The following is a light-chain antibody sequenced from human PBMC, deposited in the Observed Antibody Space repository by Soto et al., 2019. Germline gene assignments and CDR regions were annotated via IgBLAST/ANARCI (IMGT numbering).Light chain of an antibody. V-gene: IGKV1-5*03. CDR2: KAS. Sequence: DIQMTQSPSTLSASVGDRVTITCRASQSLNNWLAWLQQKPGKAPTLLIYKASGLESGVPSRFSGSGSGTEFTLSITSLQPDDFSTYYCQQYNTYPWTFGQGTKVEIK. CDR1: QSLNNW. J-gene: IGKJ1*01. CDR3: QQYNTYPWT.